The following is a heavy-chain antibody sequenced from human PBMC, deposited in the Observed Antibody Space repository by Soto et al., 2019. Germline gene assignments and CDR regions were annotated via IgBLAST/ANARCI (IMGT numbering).Heavy chain of an antibody. Sequence: QVQLVQSGAEVKKPGSSVKVSCKAPGGTFSSYAISWVRQAPGQGLEWMGGIIPIFGTANYAQKFQGRVTLTADESTSTGYMELSSLRSEDTAVYYWARSKGGSSSLDIYYYYYYGMDVWGQGTTVTVSS. CDR2: IIPIFGTA. CDR3: ARSKGGSSSLDIYYYYYYGMDV. J-gene: IGHJ6*02. V-gene: IGHV1-69*01. D-gene: IGHD2-15*01. CDR1: GGTFSSYA.